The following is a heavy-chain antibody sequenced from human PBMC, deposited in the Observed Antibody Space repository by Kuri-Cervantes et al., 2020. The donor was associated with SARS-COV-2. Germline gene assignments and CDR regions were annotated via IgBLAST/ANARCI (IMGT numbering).Heavy chain of an antibody. V-gene: IGHV1-2*02. Sequence: ASVKVSCKASGYTFSDYYMHWVRQAPGQGLEWMGIINPRGGSTNYAQKFQGRVTMTRDTSISTAYMELSRLRSDDTAVYYCARGRGVEAIFGVVIIRGNWFDPWGQGTLVTVSS. CDR2: INPRGGST. CDR3: ARGRGVEAIFGVVIIRGNWFDP. J-gene: IGHJ5*02. CDR1: GYTFSDYY. D-gene: IGHD3-3*01.